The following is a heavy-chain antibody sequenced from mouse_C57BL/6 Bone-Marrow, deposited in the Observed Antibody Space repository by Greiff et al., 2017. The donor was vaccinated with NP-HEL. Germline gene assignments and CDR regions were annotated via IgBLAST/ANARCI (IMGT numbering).Heavy chain of an antibody. CDR1: GYTFTSYG. CDR3: ARRRDLGYFDY. Sequence: VMLVESGAELARPGASVKLSCKASGYTFTSYGISWVKQRTGQGLEWIGEIYPRSGNTYYNEKFKGKATLTADKSSSTAYMELRSLTSEDSAVYFCARRRDLGYFDYWGQGTTLTVSS. D-gene: IGHD2-10*02. CDR2: IYPRSGNT. V-gene: IGHV1-81*01. J-gene: IGHJ2*01.